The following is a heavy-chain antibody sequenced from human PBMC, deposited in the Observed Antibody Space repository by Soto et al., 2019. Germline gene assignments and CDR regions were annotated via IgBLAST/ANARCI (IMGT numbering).Heavy chain of an antibody. CDR1: GFSLNTGGMC. V-gene: IGHV2-70*11. J-gene: IGHJ5*02. D-gene: IGHD1-1*01. CDR2: IDWDDDK. CDR3: VRTENWNRHDTCFDP. Sequence: SGPTLVNPTETLTLTCTFSGFSLNTGGMCVSWIRQPPGKALEWLARIDWDDDKHYSTSLRTRLSISKDTSKNQVVLRMTDMDPADTATYYCVRTENWNRHDTCFDPWGQGTRVTVAS.